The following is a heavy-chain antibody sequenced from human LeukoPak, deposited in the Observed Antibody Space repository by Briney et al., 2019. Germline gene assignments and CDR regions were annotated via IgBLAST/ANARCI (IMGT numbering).Heavy chain of an antibody. V-gene: IGHV3-74*01. Sequence: PWGSLRLSCAASGFTFSSYWMHWVRQAPGKGLVWVSRINTDGSSTSYADSVKGRFTISRDNAKNTLYLQMNSLRAEDTAVYYCARGGHYYDSSGYYYYWGQGTLVTVSS. CDR2: INTDGSST. CDR1: GFTFSSYW. J-gene: IGHJ4*02. D-gene: IGHD3-22*01. CDR3: ARGGHYYDSSGYYYY.